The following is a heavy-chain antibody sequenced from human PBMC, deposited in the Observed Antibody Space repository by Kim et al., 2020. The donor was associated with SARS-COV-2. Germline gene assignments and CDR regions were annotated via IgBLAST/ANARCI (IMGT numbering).Heavy chain of an antibody. Sequence: SETLSLTCTVSGGSISSYYWSWIRQPPGKGLEWIGYIYYSGSTNYNPSLKSRVTISVDTSKNQFSLKLSSVTAADTAVYYCARDKVGGSGSYYYYYGMDVWGQGTTVTVSS. CDR2: IYYSGST. V-gene: IGHV4-59*01. CDR1: GGSISSYY. J-gene: IGHJ6*02. D-gene: IGHD3-10*01. CDR3: ARDKVGGSGSYYYYYGMDV.